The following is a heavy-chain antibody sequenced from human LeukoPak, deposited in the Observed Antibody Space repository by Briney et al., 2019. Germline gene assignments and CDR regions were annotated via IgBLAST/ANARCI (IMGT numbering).Heavy chain of an antibody. V-gene: IGHV6-1*01. CDR2: TYYRSKWYN. J-gene: IGHJ1*01. CDR1: GDSVSSNSAA. D-gene: IGHD3-22*01. Sequence: SQTLSLTCAISGDSVSSNSAAWSWIRQSPSRGLEWLGRTYYRSKWYNDYAVSVKSRITINPDTSKNQFSLQLNSVTPDDTAVYYCARTYDSSGYYFQHWGQGTLVTVSS. CDR3: ARTYDSSGYYFQH.